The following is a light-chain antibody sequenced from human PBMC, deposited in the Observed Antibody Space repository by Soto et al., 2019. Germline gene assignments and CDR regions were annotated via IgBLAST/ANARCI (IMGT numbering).Light chain of an antibody. Sequence: EIVLTQSPGTLSLSPGERATLSCRASQSVTSSYLAWWQQKPGQAPRLLIYGASSRATGIPDRFSGSGSGTDFTLTISRVEPEDFAVYFFQQYGSSPTTFGQGTKVEIK. CDR1: QSVTSSY. CDR3: QQYGSSPTT. V-gene: IGKV3-20*01. J-gene: IGKJ1*01. CDR2: GAS.